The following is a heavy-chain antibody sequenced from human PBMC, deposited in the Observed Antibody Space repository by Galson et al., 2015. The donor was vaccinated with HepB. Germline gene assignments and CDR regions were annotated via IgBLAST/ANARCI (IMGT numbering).Heavy chain of an antibody. CDR3: ARGGIDIVVVVAAFGGPPDI. D-gene: IGHD2-15*01. Sequence: SLRLSCAASGFTFSSYSMNWVRQAPGKGLEWVSYISSSSSTIYYAGSVKGRFTISRDNAKNSLYLQMNSLRDEDTAVYYCARGGIDIVVVVAAFGGPPDIWGQGTMVTVSS. J-gene: IGHJ3*02. CDR1: GFTFSSYS. CDR2: ISSSSSTI. V-gene: IGHV3-48*02.